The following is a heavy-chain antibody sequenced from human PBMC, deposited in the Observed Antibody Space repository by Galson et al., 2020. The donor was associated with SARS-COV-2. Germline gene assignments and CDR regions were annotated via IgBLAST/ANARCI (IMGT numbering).Heavy chain of an antibody. J-gene: IGHJ3*01. CDR2: IFPDDSDT. D-gene: IGHD3-22*01. Sequence: GESLKISCKASGYSFTNYWIGWVRQMPGKGLEWMGIIFPDDSDTRYSPSFQGQVTISADKYITTAYLQWSSLEASDTAMYYCARRGKFSGYLRGAFDFWGQGTMVTVSS. CDR3: ARRGKFSGYLRGAFDF. CDR1: GYSFTNYW. V-gene: IGHV5-51*01.